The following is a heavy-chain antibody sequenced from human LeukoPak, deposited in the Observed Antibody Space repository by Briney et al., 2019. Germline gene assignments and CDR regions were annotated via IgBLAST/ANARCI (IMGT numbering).Heavy chain of an antibody. CDR2: IWYDGSNK. V-gene: IGHV3-33*01. J-gene: IGHJ6*03. CDR3: ARGGAAPYYYYYMDV. CDR1: GFTFSSYG. D-gene: IGHD3-16*01. Sequence: GGSLRLSCAASGFTFSSYGMHWVRQAPGKGLEWVAVIWYDGSNKYYADSVKGRFTISRDNSKNTLYLQMNSLRAEDTAVYYCARGGAAPYYYYYMDVWGKGTTVTVSS.